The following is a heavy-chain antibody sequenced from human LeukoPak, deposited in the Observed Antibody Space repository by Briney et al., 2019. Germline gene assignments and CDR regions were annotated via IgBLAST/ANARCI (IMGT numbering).Heavy chain of an antibody. CDR3: ARGPTDMDFDY. CDR1: GYTFTKSDY. V-gene: IGHV1-46*01. J-gene: IGHJ4*02. Sequence: GASVKVSCKSSGYTFTKSDYIHWVRQAPGQGREGMGIINPSDGTTFYAQNFQGRVTLTRDTSTNTVFMELSSLRSDDTAVFYCARGPTDMDFDYWGQGSLVTVSS. CDR2: INPSDGTT.